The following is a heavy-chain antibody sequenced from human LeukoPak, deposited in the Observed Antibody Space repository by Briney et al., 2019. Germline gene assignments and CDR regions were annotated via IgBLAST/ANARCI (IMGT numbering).Heavy chain of an antibody. CDR1: GFTFSSYG. CDR2: IWYDGSNK. Sequence: PGGSLRLSCAASGFTFSSYGMHWVRQAPGKGLEWVAVIWYDGSNKYYADSVKGRFTISRDNSKNTLYLQMNSLRAEDTAVYYCAKDGSLTTVTAGYFDYWGQGTLVTVSS. J-gene: IGHJ4*02. CDR3: AKDGSLTTVTAGYFDY. V-gene: IGHV3-33*06. D-gene: IGHD4-17*01.